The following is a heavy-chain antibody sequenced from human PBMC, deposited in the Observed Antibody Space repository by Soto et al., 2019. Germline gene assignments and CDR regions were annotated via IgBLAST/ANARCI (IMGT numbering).Heavy chain of an antibody. D-gene: IGHD3-22*01. Sequence: ASVKVSCKASGYTFTGYYVHWVRQAPGQGLEWMGWVDPNSGGTNYAQKFQGRVTMTRDTSISTAYMELSRLRSDDTAVYYCARMYYDSSGYYPPSTDYYGMDVWGQGTTVTVSS. V-gene: IGHV1-2*02. CDR2: VDPNSGGT. CDR1: GYTFTGYY. CDR3: ARMYYDSSGYYPPSTDYYGMDV. J-gene: IGHJ6*02.